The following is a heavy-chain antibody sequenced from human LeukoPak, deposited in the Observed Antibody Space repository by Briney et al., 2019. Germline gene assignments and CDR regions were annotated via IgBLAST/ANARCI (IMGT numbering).Heavy chain of an antibody. CDR2: IYSSGDT. Sequence: PSETLSLTCTVSGGSISSSSYYWGWIRQPPGKGLEWIGSIYSSGDTYYNPSLKSRRVTISVDTSKNQFSLRLSSVTAADTAVYYCARSEGELLNYWGQGTLVTVSS. CDR3: ARSEGELLNY. J-gene: IGHJ4*02. V-gene: IGHV4-39*01. D-gene: IGHD1-26*01. CDR1: GGSISSSSYY.